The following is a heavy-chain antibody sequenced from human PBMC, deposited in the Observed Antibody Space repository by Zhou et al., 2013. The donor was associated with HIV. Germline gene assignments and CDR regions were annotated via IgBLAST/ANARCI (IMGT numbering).Heavy chain of an antibody. CDR2: IYHSGNT. CDR1: GYSISSGYY. D-gene: IGHD3-10*01. Sequence: QVQLQESGPGLVKPPETLSLTCAVSGYSISSGYYWGWIRQPPGKGPEWIATIYHSGNTYYNPSLKSRVTISVDTSKNQFSLRLSSVTAADAAVYYCARWFGQLFYYGMDVWGQGTTVTVSS. V-gene: IGHV4-38-2*01. CDR3: ARWFGQLFYYGMDV. J-gene: IGHJ6*02.